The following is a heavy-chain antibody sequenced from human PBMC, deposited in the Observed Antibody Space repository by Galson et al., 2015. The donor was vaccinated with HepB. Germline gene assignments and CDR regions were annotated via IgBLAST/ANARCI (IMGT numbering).Heavy chain of an antibody. D-gene: IGHD1-26*01. CDR2: IDWDDDK. Sequence: PALVKPTQPLTLTCTFSGFSLSTSGMCVSWIRQPPGKALEWLALIDWDDDKYYSTSLKTRLTISKDTSKNQVVLTMTNMDPVDTATYYCARIQGGSYLTRGYYFDYWGQGTLVTVSS. J-gene: IGHJ4*02. CDR1: GFSLSTSGMC. CDR3: ARIQGGSYLTRGYYFDY. V-gene: IGHV2-70*01.